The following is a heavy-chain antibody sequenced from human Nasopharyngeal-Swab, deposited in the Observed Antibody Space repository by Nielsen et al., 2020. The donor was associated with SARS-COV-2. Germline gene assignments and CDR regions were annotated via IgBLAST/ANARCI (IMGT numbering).Heavy chain of an antibody. V-gene: IGHV3-13*01. CDR2: IGTAGDT. Sequence: GESLKISCAASGFTFSSYDMHWVRQATGKGLEWVSAIGTAGDTYYPGSVKGRFTISRDNAKNSLYLQMNSLRAEDTAVYYCARVDQGGYCSSTSCYAFDIWGQGTMVTVSS. D-gene: IGHD2-2*01. CDR1: GFTFSSYD. J-gene: IGHJ3*02. CDR3: ARVDQGGYCSSTSCYAFDI.